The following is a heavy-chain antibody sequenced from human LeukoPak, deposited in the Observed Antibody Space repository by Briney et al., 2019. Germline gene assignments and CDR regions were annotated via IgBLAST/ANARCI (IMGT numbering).Heavy chain of an antibody. Sequence: PGGSLRLSCAASGFTFSSYGMHWVRQAPGKGLEWVADIWFDGKNEHFADSVKGRFTISGDNSKNTMYLQINSLRAEDTAVYYCARDRHCANGVCHSPPGMDVWGRGTTVTVSS. J-gene: IGHJ6*02. CDR2: IWFDGKNE. CDR3: ARDRHCANGVCHSPPGMDV. CDR1: GFTFSSYG. V-gene: IGHV3-33*01. D-gene: IGHD2-8*01.